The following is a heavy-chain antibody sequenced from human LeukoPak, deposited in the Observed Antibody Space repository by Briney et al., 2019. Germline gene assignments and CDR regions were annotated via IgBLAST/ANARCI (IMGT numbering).Heavy chain of an antibody. Sequence: SSETLSLTCTVHGGPISTSSYLWGWVRLPPGKGLEWIGSIFYSGATYYNPSLKSQVTMSVDTSKNQVSLKLNSVTAADTAVYYCARQPSLSYCSSGTCWFDLWAREPWSPSP. CDR3: ARQPSLSYCSSGTCWFDL. CDR1: GGPISTSSYL. J-gene: IGHJ5*02. CDR2: IFYSGAT. D-gene: IGHD2-2*01. V-gene: IGHV4-39*01.